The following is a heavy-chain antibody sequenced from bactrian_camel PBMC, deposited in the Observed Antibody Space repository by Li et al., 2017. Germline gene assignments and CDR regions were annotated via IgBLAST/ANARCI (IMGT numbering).Heavy chain of an antibody. V-gene: IGHV3-2*01. D-gene: IGHD4*01. Sequence: VQLVESGGGSVQAGGSLRLSCAASGFTFSTYYINWIRQTPGKGLEWLSSIATDGSITYDADSLKDRFTISRDNAKNTVYLQMNSLKTEDTAVYYCATLTYGDGARASIFGYWGQGTQVTVS. CDR2: IATDGSIT. CDR1: GFTFSTYY. CDR3: ATLTYGDGARASIFGY. J-gene: IGHJ6*01.